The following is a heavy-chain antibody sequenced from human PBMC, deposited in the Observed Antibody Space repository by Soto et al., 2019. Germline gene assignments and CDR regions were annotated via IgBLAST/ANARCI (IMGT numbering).Heavy chain of an antibody. D-gene: IGHD6-13*01. CDR2: IIPIFGTA. CDR3: ARGDSSSWIFDC. Sequence: QVRLVQSGAEVKKPGSSVKVSCKASGGTFSSYAISWVRQAPGQGLEWMGGIIPIFGTANYAQNFQGRVTITADEFIYTAYMELSSLRSEDTAVYYCARGDSSSWIFDCWGQGTLVIVSS. J-gene: IGHJ4*02. CDR1: GGTFSSYA. V-gene: IGHV1-69*01.